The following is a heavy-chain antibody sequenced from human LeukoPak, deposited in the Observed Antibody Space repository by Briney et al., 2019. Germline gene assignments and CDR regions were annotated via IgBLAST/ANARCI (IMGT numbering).Heavy chain of an antibody. V-gene: IGHV4-61*02. J-gene: IGHJ4*02. CDR2: IYPLETT. CDR3: ASGSYRYYFDY. CDR1: GDSVNSGAYY. Sequence: PSQTLSLTCTVSGDSVNSGAYYWSWLRQPVGKEPEWIGRIYPLETTNYNPSLKSRVAISVDTSKNQFSLKLSSVTAADTAVYYCASGSYRYYFDYWGQGTLVTVSS. D-gene: IGHD1-26*01.